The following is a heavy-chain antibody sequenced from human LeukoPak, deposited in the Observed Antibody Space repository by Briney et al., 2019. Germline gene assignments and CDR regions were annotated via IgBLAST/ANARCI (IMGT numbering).Heavy chain of an antibody. V-gene: IGHV3-30*02. D-gene: IGHD5-12*01. J-gene: IGHJ4*02. Sequence: GGSLRLSCAASGFTFSSYGMDWVRHTPGKGLEWVAFIRYDGNNKDYADSVKGRFTISRDNSKDTLYLQMNSLRAEDTAVYYCAKDLDIVATITGNWGQGTLVTVSS. CDR3: AKDLDIVATITGN. CDR1: GFTFSSYG. CDR2: IRYDGNNK.